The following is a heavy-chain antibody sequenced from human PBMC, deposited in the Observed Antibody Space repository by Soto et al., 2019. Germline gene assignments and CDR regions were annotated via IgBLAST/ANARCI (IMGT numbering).Heavy chain of an antibody. V-gene: IGHV4-39*01. CDR1: GGSISSSSYY. D-gene: IGHD6-13*01. Sequence: QLQLQESGPGLVKPSETLSLTCTVSGGSISSSSYYWGWIRQPPGKGLEWIGSIYYSGSTYYNPSLKSRVPISVDTSKNQFSLKLSSVTAADTAVYYCARHDPGYSSRPHFDYWGQGTLVTVSS. CDR3: ARHDPGYSSRPHFDY. J-gene: IGHJ4*02. CDR2: IYYSGST.